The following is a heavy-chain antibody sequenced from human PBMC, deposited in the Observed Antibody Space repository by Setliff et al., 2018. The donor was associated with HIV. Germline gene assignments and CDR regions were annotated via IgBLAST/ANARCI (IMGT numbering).Heavy chain of an antibody. CDR3: ARQKGRRLWAFAS. CDR2: IYATGET. V-gene: IGHV4-39*01. CDR1: GDSIGSGGDF. D-gene: IGHD3-16*01. Sequence: PSETLSLTCIVSGDSIGSGGDFWWAWIRQPPGKGQEWIGSIYATGETFYKPSLKSRLSISVDTSKNQFSLKLTSMTVADTALYYCARQKGRRLWAFASWGQGTLVTVSS. J-gene: IGHJ4*02.